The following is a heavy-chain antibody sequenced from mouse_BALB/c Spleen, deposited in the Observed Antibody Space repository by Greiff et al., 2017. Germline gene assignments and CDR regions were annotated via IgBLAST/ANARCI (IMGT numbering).Heavy chain of an antibody. CDR3: ARSIPGFAY. CDR1: GYSITSDYA. Sequence: EVKLVESGPGLVKPSQSLSLTCTVTGYSITSDYAWNWIRQFPGNKLEWMGYISYSGSTSYNPSLKSRISITRDTSKNQFFLQLNSVTTEDTATYYCARSIPGFAYWGQGTLVTVSA. V-gene: IGHV3-2*02. D-gene: IGHD5-1-1*01. CDR2: ISYSGST. J-gene: IGHJ3*01.